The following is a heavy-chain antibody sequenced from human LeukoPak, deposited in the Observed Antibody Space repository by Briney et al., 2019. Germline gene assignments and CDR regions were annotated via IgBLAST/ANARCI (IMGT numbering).Heavy chain of an antibody. J-gene: IGHJ4*02. D-gene: IGHD1-26*01. V-gene: IGHV3-23*01. CDR1: GFTFSSYA. Sequence: GGSLRLSCAASGFTFSSYAMTWVRQAPGKGLEWVSTISGNGGSTYYADSLKGRFTISRDNSKNILYLQMNSLRAEDTAVYFCARAPVKLGEGYYFDYWGQGTLVTVSS. CDR3: ARAPVKLGEGYYFDY. CDR2: ISGNGGST.